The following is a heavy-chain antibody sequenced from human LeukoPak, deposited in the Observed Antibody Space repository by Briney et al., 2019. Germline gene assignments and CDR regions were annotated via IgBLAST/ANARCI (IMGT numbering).Heavy chain of an antibody. CDR3: ARRGGSSSRRSPIDY. D-gene: IGHD6-6*01. CDR2: IKQDGSQR. Sequence: GGSLRLSCAASGFTLRDYWMTWVRQAPGEGPEWVANIKQDGSQRYYVDSVRGRFTISRDNAKNSLFLQMTGLRAEDTAVYYWARRGGSSSRRSPIDYWGQGTLVTVSS. V-gene: IGHV3-7*01. CDR1: GFTLRDYW. J-gene: IGHJ4*02.